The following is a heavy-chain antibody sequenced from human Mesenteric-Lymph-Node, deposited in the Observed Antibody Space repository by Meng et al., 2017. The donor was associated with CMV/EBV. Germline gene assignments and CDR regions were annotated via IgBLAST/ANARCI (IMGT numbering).Heavy chain of an antibody. CDR1: GYTFTSYG. Sequence: ASVKVSCKASGYTFTSYGISWVRQAPGQGLEWMGWISAYNGNTNYAQKLQGRVTMTTDTSTSTAYMELRSLRSDDTAVYYCARGVRVIAAAGTFYEVLRAVRGGLDYNSYYGMDVWGQGTTVTVSS. D-gene: IGHD6-13*01. V-gene: IGHV1-18*01. J-gene: IGHJ6*02. CDR3: ARGVRVIAAAGTFYEVLRAVRGGLDYNSYYGMDV. CDR2: ISAYNGNT.